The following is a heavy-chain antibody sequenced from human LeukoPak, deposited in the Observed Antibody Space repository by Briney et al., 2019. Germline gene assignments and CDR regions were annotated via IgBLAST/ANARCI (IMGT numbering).Heavy chain of an antibody. D-gene: IGHD6-6*01. CDR1: GFTVSTNY. V-gene: IGHV3-53*01. Sequence: GGSLRLSCAASGFTVSTNYMSWVRQAPGKGLEWVSIIYTGGSTYYADSVKGRFTVSRDTSKNTLYLHMNSLRADDTAVYYCAREGGVGQLVPPCYWGQGTLVTVSS. CDR2: IYTGGST. J-gene: IGHJ4*02. CDR3: AREGGVGQLVPPCY.